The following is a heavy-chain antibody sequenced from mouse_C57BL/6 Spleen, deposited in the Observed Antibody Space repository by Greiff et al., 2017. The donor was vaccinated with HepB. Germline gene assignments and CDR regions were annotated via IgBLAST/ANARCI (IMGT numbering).Heavy chain of an antibody. CDR2: ISSGGDYI. CDR1: GFTFSSYA. J-gene: IGHJ3*01. CDR3: TREADYDVPFAY. D-gene: IGHD2-4*01. V-gene: IGHV5-9-1*02. Sequence: DVHLVESGEGLVKPGGSLKLSCAASGFTFSSYAMSWVRQTPEKRLEWVAYISSGGDYIYYADTVKGRFTISRDNARHTLYLQMSSLKSEDTAMYYCTREADYDVPFAYWGQGTLVTVYA.